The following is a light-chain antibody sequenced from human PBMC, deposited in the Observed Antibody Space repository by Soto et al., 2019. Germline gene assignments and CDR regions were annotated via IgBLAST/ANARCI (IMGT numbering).Light chain of an antibody. CDR3: SSYTSSSAYV. J-gene: IGLJ1*01. Sequence: QSALTQPASVSGSPGQSITISCTGTSSDVGGYNYVSWYQQHPGKAPKLMLYEVSNRRSGVSNRLSGSKSGNTASLTISGLQAEDEDDYYCSSYTSSSAYVFGTGTKVTVL. V-gene: IGLV2-14*01. CDR2: EVS. CDR1: SSDVGGYNY.